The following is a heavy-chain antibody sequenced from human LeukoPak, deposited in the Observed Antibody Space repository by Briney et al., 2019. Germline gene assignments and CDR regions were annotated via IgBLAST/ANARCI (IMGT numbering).Heavy chain of an antibody. CDR2: INPDNGGT. D-gene: IGHD2-2*01. V-gene: IGHV1-2*02. Sequence: ASVKVSCRASGYTFTDYYIHWVRQAPGQGLEWMGWINPDNGGTNYAQNFQGRVTMTRDTSIRTVYMDLSRLRSDDTAVFYCTREARVGNWFDPWGQGTQVTVSS. J-gene: IGHJ5*02. CDR3: TREARVGNWFDP. CDR1: GYTFTDYY.